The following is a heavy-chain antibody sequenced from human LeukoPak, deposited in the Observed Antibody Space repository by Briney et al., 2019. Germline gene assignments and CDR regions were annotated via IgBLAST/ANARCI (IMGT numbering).Heavy chain of an antibody. Sequence: QIGGSMRLSCAASGLAFSAYKMHWVRQAPGKGLEWVSGISWNSGSIGYADSVKGRFTISRDNAKNSLYLQMNSLRAEDTALYYCAKDIQDGGYGYNFDYWGQGTLVTVSS. D-gene: IGHD5-12*01. V-gene: IGHV3-9*01. J-gene: IGHJ4*02. CDR3: AKDIQDGGYGYNFDY. CDR1: GLAFSAYK. CDR2: ISWNSGSI.